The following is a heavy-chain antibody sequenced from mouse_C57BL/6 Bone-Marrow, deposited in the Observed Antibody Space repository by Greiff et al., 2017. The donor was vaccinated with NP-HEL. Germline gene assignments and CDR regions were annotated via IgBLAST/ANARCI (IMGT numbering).Heavy chain of an antibody. J-gene: IGHJ4*01. D-gene: IGHD1-1*01. CDR1: GFTFSSYG. CDR3: ARNGITTVVAPYYAMDY. V-gene: IGHV5-6*01. CDR2: ISSGGSYT. Sequence: EVKVVESGGDLVKPGGSLKLSCAASGFTFSSYGMSWVRQTPDKRLEWVATISSGGSYTYYPARVKGRFTISRDNAKNTLYLQRSSLKSEDTAMYYCARNGITTVVAPYYAMDYWGQGTSVTVSS.